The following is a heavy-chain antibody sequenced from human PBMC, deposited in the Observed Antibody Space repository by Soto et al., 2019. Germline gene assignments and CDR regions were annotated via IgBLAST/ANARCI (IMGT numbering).Heavy chain of an antibody. D-gene: IGHD6-19*01. J-gene: IGHJ4*02. CDR1: GFTFDDYA. CDR3: AKDIDGYSSGQFDY. V-gene: IGHV3-9*01. CDR2: ISWNSGSI. Sequence: GGSLRLSCAASGFTFDDYAMHWVRQAPGKGLEWVSGISWNSGSIGYADSVKGRFTISRDNAKNSLYLQMNSLRAEDTALYYCAKDIDGYSSGQFDYWGQGTLVTVSS.